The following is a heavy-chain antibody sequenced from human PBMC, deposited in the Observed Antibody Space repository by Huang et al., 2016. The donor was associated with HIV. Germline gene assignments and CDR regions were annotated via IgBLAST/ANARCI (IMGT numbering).Heavy chain of an antibody. Sequence: QVHLQQWGAGLLKPSETLSLTCAVYGGSFSGYYWNWIRQSPGKGLEWIGQINHGGITNDNPSLESRVTMSVDPSKKQFSLKLSSVSVADSAVYYCAREIMISFGGPFDPWGQETLVIVSS. D-gene: IGHD3-16*01. CDR2: INHGGIT. CDR3: AREIMISFGGPFDP. CDR1: GGSFSGYY. J-gene: IGHJ5*02. V-gene: IGHV4-34*01.